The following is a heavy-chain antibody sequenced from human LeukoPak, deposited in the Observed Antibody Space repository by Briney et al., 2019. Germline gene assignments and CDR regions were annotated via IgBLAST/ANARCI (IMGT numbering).Heavy chain of an antibody. V-gene: IGHV4-34*01. D-gene: IGHD5-12*01. CDR1: GDSFSGYY. CDR2: VSHRGGT. CDR3: ARGFSGGGYQFDH. J-gene: IGHJ4*02. Sequence: SETLSLTCAVHGDSFSGYYWSWIRQPPGEGLEWIGEVSHRGGTNYNPSLKSRVTISVDTSKNQFSLKLTSVTAADTAMYYCARGFSGGGYQFDHWGQGTLVTVSS.